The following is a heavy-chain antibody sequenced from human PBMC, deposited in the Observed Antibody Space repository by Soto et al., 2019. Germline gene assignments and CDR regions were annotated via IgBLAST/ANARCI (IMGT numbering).Heavy chain of an antibody. CDR3: ARHTDYGDYDGNWFDP. J-gene: IGHJ5*02. Sequence: SETLSLTCAVYGESFSAYYWSWIRQPPGKGLEWIGEINHVGSTKYNPSLKSRVTISIDTTKSHFSLELSSVTAADTAMYYCARHTDYGDYDGNWFDPWGQGTLVTVSS. CDR2: INHVGST. D-gene: IGHD4-17*01. CDR1: GESFSAYY. V-gene: IGHV4-34*01.